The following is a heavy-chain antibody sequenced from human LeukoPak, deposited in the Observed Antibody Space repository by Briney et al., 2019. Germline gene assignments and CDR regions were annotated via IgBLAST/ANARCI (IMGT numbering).Heavy chain of an antibody. CDR3: GRGFTHDYGDYFDY. Sequence: GGSLRLSCAASGFTVSSNYMSWVRQAPGKGLEWDSVIYSDSGGSTYYADSVKGRFTMSRDNSKNTLYLHMNSLRAEDTAVYYCGRGFTHDYGDYFDYWGQGTLVTVSS. CDR1: GFTVSSNY. D-gene: IGHD4-17*01. V-gene: IGHV3-66*01. CDR2: IYSDSGGST. J-gene: IGHJ4*02.